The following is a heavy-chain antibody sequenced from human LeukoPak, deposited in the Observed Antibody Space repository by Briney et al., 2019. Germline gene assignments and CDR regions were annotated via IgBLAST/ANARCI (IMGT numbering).Heavy chain of an antibody. CDR1: GYTFTSYD. CDR2: MNPNSGNT. Sequence: GASLKVSCKASGYTFTSYDINWVRQATGQGHEGMGSMNPNSGNTDYAQKFQGRVTITRSTSIRKASIDLISLRSGETAIYSCSTRINYYGSGSYYKNDAFDIWGQGTMVTVSS. CDR3: STRINYYGSGSYYKNDAFDI. J-gene: IGHJ3*02. V-gene: IGHV1-8*03. D-gene: IGHD3-10*01.